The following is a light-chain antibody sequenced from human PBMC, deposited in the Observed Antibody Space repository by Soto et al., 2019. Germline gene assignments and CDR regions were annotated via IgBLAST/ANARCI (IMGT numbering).Light chain of an antibody. CDR2: GAS. CDR3: QQYGNSPYA. V-gene: IGKV3-20*01. CDR1: PSVSCNY. J-gene: IGKJ2*01. Sequence: DIVLTQSPGTLSLSPGERATLSCRANPSVSCNYLAWYQQKPGQAPRLLFYGASSRATGIPDRFSGSASGTDFTLTISRLEPEDFAVYYCQQYGNSPYAFGQGTKLEIK.